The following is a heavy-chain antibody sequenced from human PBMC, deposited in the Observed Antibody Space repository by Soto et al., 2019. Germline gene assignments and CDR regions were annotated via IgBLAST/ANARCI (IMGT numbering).Heavy chain of an antibody. J-gene: IGHJ4*02. D-gene: IGHD3-10*01. CDR3: VKDGSLWFGEFDY. Sequence: GGSLRLSCSASGFTFSSYAMHWVRQAPGKGLEYVSAISSNGGSTYYADSVKGRFTISRDNSKNTLYLQMSSLRAEDTAVYYCVKDGSLWFGEFDYWGQGTLVTVSS. V-gene: IGHV3-64D*06. CDR2: ISSNGGST. CDR1: GFTFSSYA.